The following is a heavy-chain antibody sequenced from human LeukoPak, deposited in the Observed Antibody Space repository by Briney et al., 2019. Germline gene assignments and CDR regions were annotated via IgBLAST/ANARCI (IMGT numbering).Heavy chain of an antibody. CDR3: ARVIIKAATIDY. J-gene: IGHJ4*02. V-gene: IGHV3-48*04. D-gene: IGHD2-15*01. CDR1: GFTFSSYS. CDR2: ISSSGSTI. Sequence: GGSLRLSCAASGFTFSSYSMNWVRQAPGKGLEWVSYISSSGSTIYYADSVKGRFTISRDNAKNSLYLQMNSLRAEDTAVYYCARVIIKAATIDYWGQGTLVTVSS.